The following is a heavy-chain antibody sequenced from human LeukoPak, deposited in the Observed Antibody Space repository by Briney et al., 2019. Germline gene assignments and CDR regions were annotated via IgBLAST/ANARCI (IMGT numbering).Heavy chain of an antibody. Sequence: TGGSLRLPCAASGFPFSDYSMNWIRQAPGKGLEWVSSISSTSNSYIFYADSVKGRFTISRDNAEHSLFLQMNSLRVEDTAVYYCARVLSGSHPPFYFDFWGQGSLVTVSS. D-gene: IGHD1-26*01. CDR3: ARVLSGSHPPFYFDF. J-gene: IGHJ4*02. V-gene: IGHV3-21*01. CDR2: ISSTSNSYI. CDR1: GFPFSDYS.